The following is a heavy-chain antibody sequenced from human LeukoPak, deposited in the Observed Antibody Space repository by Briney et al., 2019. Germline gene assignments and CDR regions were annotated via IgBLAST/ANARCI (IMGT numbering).Heavy chain of an antibody. CDR2: ISWNSGKI. Sequence: PGRSLRLSCAASGFTFDDYAMHWVRQAPGKGLEWVSGISWNSGKIGYADSVKGRFTISRDNAKNSLYLQMNSLRAEDMALYYCAKDSSGYPKGVFDYWGQGTLVTVSS. J-gene: IGHJ4*02. V-gene: IGHV3-9*03. CDR1: GFTFDDYA. CDR3: AKDSSGYPKGVFDY. D-gene: IGHD3-22*01.